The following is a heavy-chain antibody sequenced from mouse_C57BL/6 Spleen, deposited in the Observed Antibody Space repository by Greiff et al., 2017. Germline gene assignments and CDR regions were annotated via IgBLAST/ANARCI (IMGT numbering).Heavy chain of an antibody. J-gene: IGHJ4*01. CDR1: GYSFTGYY. Sequence: VQLQQSGPELVKPGASVKISCKASGYSFTGYYMNWVKQSPEKSLEWIGEINPSTGGTTYNQKFKAKATLTVDKSSSTAYMQLKSLTSEDSAVYYCARYDYDVRYYAMDYWGQGTSVTVSS. V-gene: IGHV1-42*01. CDR3: ARYDYDVRYYAMDY. D-gene: IGHD2-4*01. CDR2: INPSTGGT.